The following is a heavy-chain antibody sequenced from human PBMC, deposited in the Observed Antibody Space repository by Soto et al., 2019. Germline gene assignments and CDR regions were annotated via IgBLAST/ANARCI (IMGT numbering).Heavy chain of an antibody. V-gene: IGHV3-11*01. D-gene: IGHD3-3*01. CDR1: GFTFSDYY. CDR2: ISSSGSTM. CDR3: ARAPKTQLEWLSSDAFDI. J-gene: IGHJ3*02. Sequence: GGSLSLSCAASGFTFSDYYMSWIRQAPGKGLEWVSYISSSGSTMYYADSVKGRFTISRDNAKNSLYLQLNFLRAEDTAVYYCARAPKTQLEWLSSDAFDIWGQGTMVTVSS.